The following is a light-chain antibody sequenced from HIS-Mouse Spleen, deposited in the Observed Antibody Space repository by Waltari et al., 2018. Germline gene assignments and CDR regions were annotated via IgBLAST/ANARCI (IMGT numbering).Light chain of an antibody. CDR1: QSISSW. CDR3: QQYKSYSWT. Sequence: DIQMTQSPSTLSASVGDRFTITCRASQSISSWLAWYQQKPGKAPKLLIYKAYSLESGVPSRFSGSGSGTEFTLTISSLQPDDFATYYCQQYKSYSWTFGQGTKVEIK. CDR2: KAY. J-gene: IGKJ1*01. V-gene: IGKV1-5*03.